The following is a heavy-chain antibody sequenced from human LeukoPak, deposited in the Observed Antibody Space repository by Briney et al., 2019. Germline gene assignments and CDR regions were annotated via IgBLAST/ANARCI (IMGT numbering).Heavy chain of an antibody. CDR2: INPNSGGT. CDR1: GYTFTGYY. V-gene: IGHV1-2*02. Sequence: GASVKVSCKASGYTFTGYYMHWVRQAPGQGLEWMGWINPNSGGTNYAQKFQGRVTMTRDTSISTAYMELSRLRSDDTAVYYCARDRGITMIVVLYYYGMDVWGQGTTVTVSS. CDR3: ARDRGITMIVVLYYYGMDV. D-gene: IGHD3-22*01. J-gene: IGHJ6*02.